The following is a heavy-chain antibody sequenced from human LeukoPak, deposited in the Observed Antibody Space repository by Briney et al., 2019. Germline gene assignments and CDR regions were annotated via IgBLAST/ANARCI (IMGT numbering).Heavy chain of an antibody. CDR2: ISYDGSNK. D-gene: IGHD3-10*01. CDR1: GFTFSSYG. Sequence: GRSLRLSCVASGFTFSSYGMHWVRQAPGKGLEWVAVISYDGSNKYYADSVKGRFTISRDNSKNTLYLQMNSLRAEDTAVYYCAKDGIYYGSGSYYPKDYWGQGTLVTVSS. CDR3: AKDGIYYGSGSYYPKDY. V-gene: IGHV3-30*18. J-gene: IGHJ4*02.